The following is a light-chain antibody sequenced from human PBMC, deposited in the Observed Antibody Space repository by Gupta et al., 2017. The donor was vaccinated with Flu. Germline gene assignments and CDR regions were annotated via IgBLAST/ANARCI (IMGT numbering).Light chain of an antibody. Sequence: VTITCRASQSISSYLNWYQQKPGKAPKLLIYAASSLQSGVPPRFSGSGSGTDFTLTISSLQPEDFATYYCQQSYSTPRTFGQGTKVEIK. J-gene: IGKJ1*01. CDR3: QQSYSTPRT. CDR1: QSISSY. V-gene: IGKV1-39*01. CDR2: AAS.